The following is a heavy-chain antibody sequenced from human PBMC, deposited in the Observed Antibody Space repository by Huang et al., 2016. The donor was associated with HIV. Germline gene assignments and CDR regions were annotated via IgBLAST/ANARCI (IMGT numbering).Heavy chain of an antibody. CDR3: AKFGSSGYLPRYSFDY. CDR2: IHYDGSNR. Sequence: QVQLVESGGGVVQPGGSLRLSCAASGFTFISYGMHWVRQAPGKGLEWVAFIHYDGSNRYYADSVKGRFTISRDNSNNTLYLQMNSLRAEDTAVYFCAKFGSSGYLPRYSFDYWGQGTLVTVSS. V-gene: IGHV3-30*02. J-gene: IGHJ4*02. D-gene: IGHD3-22*01. CDR1: GFTFISYG.